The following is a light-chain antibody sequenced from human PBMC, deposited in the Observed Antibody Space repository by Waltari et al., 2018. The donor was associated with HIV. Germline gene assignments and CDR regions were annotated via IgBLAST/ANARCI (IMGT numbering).Light chain of an antibody. CDR3: QSADTTGSLYV. CDR1: ALPKQY. Sequence: SYDLTQPPSVSVSPGQTARITCSGNALPKQYAYWYQQKPGQAPVLLIYKDTERPSGIPERFSGSSSGTTVTLTISGVQAEDEADYYCQSADTTGSLYVFGTGTKVT. CDR2: KDT. V-gene: IGLV3-25*03. J-gene: IGLJ1*01.